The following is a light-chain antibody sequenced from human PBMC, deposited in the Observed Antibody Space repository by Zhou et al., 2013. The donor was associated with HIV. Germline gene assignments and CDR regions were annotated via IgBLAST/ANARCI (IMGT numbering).Light chain of an antibody. J-gene: IGKJ1*01. CDR3: QQYNSYSRT. Sequence: DIQMTQSPSTVSASVGDRVTITCRASQSINSWLAWHQQKPGKAPKLLIYKASTLQSGVPPRFRGSGSGTEFTLTISSLQPDDFATYYCQQYNSYSRTFGQGTKVEIK. CDR2: KAS. CDR1: QSINSW. V-gene: IGKV1-5*03.